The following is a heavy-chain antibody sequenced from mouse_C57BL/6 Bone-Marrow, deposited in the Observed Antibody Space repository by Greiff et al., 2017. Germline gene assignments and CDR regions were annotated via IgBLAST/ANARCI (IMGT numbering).Heavy chain of an antibody. CDR3: ARSRWLPYAY. V-gene: IGHV1-81*01. J-gene: IGHJ3*01. D-gene: IGHD2-2*01. Sequence: VKLQESGAELARPGASVKLSCKASGYTFTSYGISWVKQRTGQGLEWIGEIYPRSGNTSYNEKFKGKATLTADKSSSTAYMELRSLTSEDSAVYFCARSRWLPYAYWGQGTLVTVSA. CDR2: IYPRSGNT. CDR1: GYTFTSYG.